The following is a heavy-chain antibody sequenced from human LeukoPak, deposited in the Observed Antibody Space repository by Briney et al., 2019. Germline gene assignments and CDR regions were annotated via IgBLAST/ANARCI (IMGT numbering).Heavy chain of an antibody. CDR3: ARDKWEPGYAFDI. Sequence: SETLSLTCAVSGGSISSSNWWSWIRQPPGKGLEWIGEIYHSGSTNYNPSLKSRVTISVDKSKTQFSLKLSSVTAADTAVYYCARDKWEPGYAFDIWGQGTMVTVSS. V-gene: IGHV4-4*02. D-gene: IGHD1-26*01. CDR1: GGSISSSNW. CDR2: IYHSGST. J-gene: IGHJ3*02.